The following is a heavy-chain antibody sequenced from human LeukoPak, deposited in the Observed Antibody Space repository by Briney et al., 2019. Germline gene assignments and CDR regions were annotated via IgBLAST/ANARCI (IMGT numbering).Heavy chain of an antibody. Sequence: SETLSLTCTVSGGSISSYYWSWIRQPAGEGLEWIGRIYTSGSTNYNPSLKSRVTMSVDTSKNQFSLKLSSVTAADTAVYYCAGDYYDSSGYYIDAFDIWGQGTMVTVSS. CDR2: IYTSGST. CDR1: GGSISSYY. CDR3: AGDYYDSSGYYIDAFDI. V-gene: IGHV4-4*07. J-gene: IGHJ3*02. D-gene: IGHD3-22*01.